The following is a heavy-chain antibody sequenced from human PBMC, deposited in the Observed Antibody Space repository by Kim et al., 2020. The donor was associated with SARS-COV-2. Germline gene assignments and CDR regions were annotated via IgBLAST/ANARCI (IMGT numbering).Heavy chain of an antibody. V-gene: IGHV1-18*04. Sequence: ASVKVSCKASGYTFTSYGISWVRQAPGQGLEWMGWISAYNGNTNYAQKLQGRVTMTTDTSTSTAYMELRSLRSDDTAVYYCARDYSLIDILYFDYWGQGTLVTVSS. J-gene: IGHJ4*02. D-gene: IGHD5-18*01. CDR2: ISAYNGNT. CDR3: ARDYSLIDILYFDY. CDR1: GYTFTSYG.